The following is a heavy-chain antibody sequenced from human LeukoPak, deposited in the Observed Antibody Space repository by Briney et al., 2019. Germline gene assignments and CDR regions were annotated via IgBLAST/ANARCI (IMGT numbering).Heavy chain of an antibody. CDR1: GYTFTSYY. J-gene: IGHJ3*02. V-gene: IGHV1-46*01. D-gene: IGHD1-26*01. Sequence: ASVTVSCKASGYTFTSYYMHWLRQAPGQGLEWMGIINPSGGSTSYAQKFQGRVTMTRDTSTSTVYMELSSLRSEDTAVYYCAIAGTSDAFDIWGQGTMVTVSS. CDR3: AIAGTSDAFDI. CDR2: INPSGGST.